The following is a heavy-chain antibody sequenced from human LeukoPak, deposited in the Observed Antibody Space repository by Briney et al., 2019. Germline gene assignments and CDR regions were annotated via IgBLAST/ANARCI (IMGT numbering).Heavy chain of an antibody. CDR3: ARDQRGSFDY. J-gene: IGHJ4*02. CDR1: SGSISSSNYY. V-gene: IGHV4-39*02. CDR2: INHSGRT. Sequence: SETLSLTCTVSSGSISSSNYYWGWIRQPPGKGLEWIGIINHSGRTYYKPSLKSRITISVDTSNSQFSLKLRSVTAADTAVYYCARDQRGSFDYWGQGTLVTVSS. D-gene: IGHD3-10*01.